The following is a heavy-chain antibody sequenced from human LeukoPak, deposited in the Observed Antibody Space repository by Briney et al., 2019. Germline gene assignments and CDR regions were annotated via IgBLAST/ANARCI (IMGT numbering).Heavy chain of an antibody. Sequence: GGSLRLSGAASGLTFSIYAMSWVRQAPRKGLEWVSAIRGSGGNTYYADSVKGRFTVSRDNSKNTLYLQMNSLRAEDTAVYYCASSIAAAVKWGQGTLVTVSS. CDR3: ASSIAAAVK. J-gene: IGHJ4*02. CDR2: IRGSGGNT. CDR1: GLTFSIYA. V-gene: IGHV3-23*01. D-gene: IGHD6-13*01.